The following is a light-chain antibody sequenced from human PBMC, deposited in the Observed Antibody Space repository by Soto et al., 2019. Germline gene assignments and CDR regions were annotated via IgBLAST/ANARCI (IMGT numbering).Light chain of an antibody. CDR1: QGISSY. Sequence: AIRMTQSPSSFSASPGDRVTITCRASQGISSYLAWYQQKPGKAPKLLIYAASTLQSGVPSRFSGSGSGTDFTLTISCLQSEDFATYYCLQHNSYPWTFGQGTKVDIK. CDR3: LQHNSYPWT. J-gene: IGKJ1*01. V-gene: IGKV1-8*01. CDR2: AAS.